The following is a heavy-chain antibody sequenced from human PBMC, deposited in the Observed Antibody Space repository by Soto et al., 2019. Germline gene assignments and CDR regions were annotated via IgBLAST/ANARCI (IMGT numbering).Heavy chain of an antibody. CDR3: ARVGYYYDSSGYYLDY. CDR2: INHSGSS. V-gene: IGHV4-34*01. J-gene: IGHJ4*02. CDR1: VGSFSGYY. D-gene: IGHD3-22*01. Sequence: TXSLTFADYVGSFSGYYWSWIRQPPGKVLEWIGEINHSGSSNYNPSLKSRVTISVDTSKSQFSLKLSSVTAADTAVYYCARVGYYYDSSGYYLDYWGQGTLVTVSS.